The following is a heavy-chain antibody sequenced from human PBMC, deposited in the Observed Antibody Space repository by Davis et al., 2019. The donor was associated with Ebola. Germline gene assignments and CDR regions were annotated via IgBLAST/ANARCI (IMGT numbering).Heavy chain of an antibody. CDR3: ARAGVRGSGTPNVFDP. Sequence: ASVKVSCKASGYTFTSYGISWVRQAPGQGLEWMGWISAYNGNTNYAQKLQGRVTMTTDTSTSTAYMELRSLRSDDTAVYYCARAGVRGSGTPNVFDPWGQGTLVTVSS. CDR2: ISAYNGNT. V-gene: IGHV1-18*01. D-gene: IGHD3-10*01. CDR1: GYTFTSYG. J-gene: IGHJ5*02.